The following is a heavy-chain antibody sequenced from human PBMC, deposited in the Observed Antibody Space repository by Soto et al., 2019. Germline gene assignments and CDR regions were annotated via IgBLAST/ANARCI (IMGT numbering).Heavy chain of an antibody. CDR3: ARQTYYDFWSGPMDV. CDR1: GYTFTGYY. Sequence: ASVKVSCKASGYTFTGYYMHWVRQAPGQGLEWMGWINPNSGGTNYAQKFQGWVTMTRDTSISTAYMELSRLRSDDTAVYYCARQTYYDFWSGPMDVWGKGTTVTVS. D-gene: IGHD3-3*01. V-gene: IGHV1-2*04. J-gene: IGHJ6*03. CDR2: INPNSGGT.